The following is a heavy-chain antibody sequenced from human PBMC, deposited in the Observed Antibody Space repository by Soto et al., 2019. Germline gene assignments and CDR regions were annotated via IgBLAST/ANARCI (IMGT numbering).Heavy chain of an antibody. CDR1: GFTFGGYG. CDR3: ARGGVAGTTSDC. CDR2: IWHDGSYE. V-gene: IGHV3-33*01. D-gene: IGHD1-7*01. Sequence: SLRLSCAASGFTFGGYGMHWVRQAPGKGLEWVAVIWHDGSYEYYTDSMKGRFTISRDNSKSTLYLQMNSLRAEDTAVYYCARGGVAGTTSDCWGQGTLVTVSS. J-gene: IGHJ4*02.